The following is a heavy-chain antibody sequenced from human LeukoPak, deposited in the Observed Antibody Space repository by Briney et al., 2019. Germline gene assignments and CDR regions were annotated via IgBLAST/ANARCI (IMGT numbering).Heavy chain of an antibody. CDR1: GGSITTTNW. D-gene: IGHD1-26*01. CDR3: TRESGAFSPFGF. J-gene: IGHJ4*02. V-gene: IGHV4-4*02. Sequence: NPSETLSLTCAVSGGSITTTNWWSWVRQPPGKGLEWIGEVHLNGATNYNPSLESRFSMSIDKSNNHLSLEVTSVTAAHTAMYYCTRESGAFSPFGFWGQGTLVTVSS. CDR2: VHLNGAT.